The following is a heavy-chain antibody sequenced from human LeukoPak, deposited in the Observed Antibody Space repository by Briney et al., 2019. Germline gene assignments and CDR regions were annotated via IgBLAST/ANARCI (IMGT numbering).Heavy chain of an antibody. CDR1: GGSFSGYY. Sequence: SETLSLTCAVYGGSFSGYYWSWIRQPPGKGLEWIGEINHSGSTNYNPSLKSRVTTSVDTSKNQFSLKLSSVTAADTAVYYCARFYGDNGNWFDPWGQGTLVTVSS. D-gene: IGHD4-17*01. J-gene: IGHJ5*02. V-gene: IGHV4-34*01. CDR3: ARFYGDNGNWFDP. CDR2: INHSGST.